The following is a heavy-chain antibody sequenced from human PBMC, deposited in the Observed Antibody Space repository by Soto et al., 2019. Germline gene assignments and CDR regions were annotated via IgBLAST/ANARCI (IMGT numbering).Heavy chain of an antibody. CDR1: GGTFSSYR. J-gene: IGHJ4*02. CDR2: IVPIYRTA. V-gene: IGHV1-69*13. D-gene: IGHD6-13*01. Sequence: SVKVSCKASGGTFSSYRINWVRQAPGQGLERVGGIVPIYRTADYAQKFQGRVTITADESARTSYMELRSLKSQDTAVYYCVRDSGAKLSSSWGQGTLVTFSS. CDR3: VRDSGAKLSSS.